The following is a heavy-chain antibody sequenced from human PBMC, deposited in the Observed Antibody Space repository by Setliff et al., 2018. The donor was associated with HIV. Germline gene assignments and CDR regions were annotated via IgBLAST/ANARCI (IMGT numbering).Heavy chain of an antibody. J-gene: IGHJ4*02. CDR3: ARERLRFLEWLPLDY. CDR2: ISFGYDYT. Sequence: GGSLRLSCAASGFTFSDFYMSWIRQAPGKGLEWVSYISFGYDYTNYADSVKGRFTISRDNSKNTLYLQMNSLRAEDTAVYYCARERLRFLEWLPLDYWGQGTLVTVSS. D-gene: IGHD3-3*01. CDR1: GFTFSDFY. V-gene: IGHV3-11*06.